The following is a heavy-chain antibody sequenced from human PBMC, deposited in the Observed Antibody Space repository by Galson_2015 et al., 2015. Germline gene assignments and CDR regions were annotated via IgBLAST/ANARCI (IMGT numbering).Heavy chain of an antibody. CDR1: GFTFSSYE. CDR3: SKVRGGDSYYFDS. J-gene: IGHJ4*02. D-gene: IGHD2-21*02. V-gene: IGHV3-48*03. CDR2: IGSSGDPI. Sequence: SLRLSCAASGFTFSSYEMNWVRQAPGKGLEWVSYIGSSGDPIYYADSVKGRFTISRDNAKNSLYLQMNSLRAEDTAVYYCSKVRGGDSYYFDSWGPGTLVTVSS.